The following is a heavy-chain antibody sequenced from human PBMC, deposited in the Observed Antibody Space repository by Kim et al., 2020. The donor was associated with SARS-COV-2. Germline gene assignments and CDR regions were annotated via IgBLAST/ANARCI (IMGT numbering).Heavy chain of an antibody. CDR2: ISGSGGST. J-gene: IGHJ4*02. V-gene: IGHV3-23*01. CDR3: AKARWWELLRDSFVFDY. D-gene: IGHD1-26*01. CDR1: GFTFSSYA. Sequence: GGSLRLSCAASGFTFSSYAMSWVRQAPGKGLEWVSAISGSGGSTYYADSVKGRFTISRDNSKNTLYLQMNSLRAEDTAVYYCAKARWWELLRDSFVFDYWGQGTLVTVSS.